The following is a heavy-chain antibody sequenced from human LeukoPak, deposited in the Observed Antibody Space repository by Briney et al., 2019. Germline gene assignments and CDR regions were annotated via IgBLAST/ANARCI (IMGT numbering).Heavy chain of an antibody. J-gene: IGHJ6*03. CDR2: IIPIFGTA. CDR3: ASVTYYDFWSGYPEGDYYYMDV. CDR1: GGTFSSYA. V-gene: IGHV1-69*13. Sequence: EASVKVSCKASGGTFSSYAISWVRQAPGQGLEWMGGIIPIFGTANYAQKFQGRVTITADESTSTAYMELSSLRSEDTALYYCASVTYYDFWSGYPEGDYYYMDVWGKGTTVTVSS. D-gene: IGHD3-3*01.